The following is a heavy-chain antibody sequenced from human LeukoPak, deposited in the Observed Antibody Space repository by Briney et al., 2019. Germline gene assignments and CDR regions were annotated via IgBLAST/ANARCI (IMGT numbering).Heavy chain of an antibody. Sequence: PGGSLRLSCAASGFTFSDYYMSWIRQAPGKGLEWVSYISSSGSTIYYADSVKGRFTISRDNAKNSLYLQMNSLRAEDTAVYYCARDYYDSSGYYYFNYWGQGTLVTVSS. J-gene: IGHJ4*02. CDR1: GFTFSDYY. CDR2: ISSSGSTI. CDR3: ARDYYDSSGYYYFNY. V-gene: IGHV3-11*04. D-gene: IGHD3-22*01.